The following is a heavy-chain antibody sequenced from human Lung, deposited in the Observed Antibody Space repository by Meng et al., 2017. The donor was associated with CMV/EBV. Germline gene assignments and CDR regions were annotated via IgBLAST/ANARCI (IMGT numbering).Heavy chain of an antibody. CDR2: IPHRGSS. J-gene: IGHJ1*01. V-gene: IGHV4-4*02. D-gene: IGHD3-10*01. Sequence: QLRSREACPALWTPSKSPSLTVSVSGDSITNHNWWAWVRQPPGKGLEWIGEIPHRGSSAYNPSLKSRVSMSIDKSKIQFCLKLTAVTAADTAVYHCLRRSGGSVWGQGTLVTVSS. CDR3: LRRSGGSV. CDR1: GDSITNHNW.